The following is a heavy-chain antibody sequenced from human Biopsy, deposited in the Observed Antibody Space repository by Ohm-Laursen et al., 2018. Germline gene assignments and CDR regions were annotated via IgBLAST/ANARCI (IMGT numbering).Heavy chain of an antibody. J-gene: IGHJ4*02. CDR2: IYLGGTT. V-gene: IGHV3-53*01. CDR3: AREGLGTTADY. Sequence: SLRLSCTASGITVSGNYMTWVRQAPGKGLEWVSVIYLGGTTYYADSVKGRFTISRDNSKNMVYLQMTSLRTEDTAVYFCAREGLGTTADYWGQGILVTVSS. CDR1: GITVSGNY. D-gene: IGHD1/OR15-1a*01.